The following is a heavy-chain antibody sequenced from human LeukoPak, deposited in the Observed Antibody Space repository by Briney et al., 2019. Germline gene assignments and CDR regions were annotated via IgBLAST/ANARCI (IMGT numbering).Heavy chain of an antibody. D-gene: IGHD6-13*01. CDR3: VRHAATRHNYGMDV. V-gene: IGHV4-59*08. CDR1: GGCISYYY. CDR2: IYHSGST. J-gene: IGHJ6*02. Sequence: SETLSLTCTVSGGCISYYYWSWIRQPPGKGLEWIGHIYHSGSTNYNPSFKSRVTISVDTSKNHVSLYLSSVTAADTAVYYCVRHAATRHNYGMDVWGQGTTVTVSS.